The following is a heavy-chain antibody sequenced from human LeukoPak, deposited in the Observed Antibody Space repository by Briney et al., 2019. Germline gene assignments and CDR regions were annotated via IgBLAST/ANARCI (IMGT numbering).Heavy chain of an antibody. CDR2: INSDGSST. Sequence: GGSLRLSCAASGFTFSSNWMHWVRQAPGKGLVWVSRINSDGSSTSYADSVKGRFTISRDNAKNTLYLQMNSLRAEDTAVYYCARDLRVRGVSNYFDYWGQGTLVTVSS. D-gene: IGHD3-10*01. CDR3: ARDLRVRGVSNYFDY. CDR1: GFTFSSNW. J-gene: IGHJ4*02. V-gene: IGHV3-74*01.